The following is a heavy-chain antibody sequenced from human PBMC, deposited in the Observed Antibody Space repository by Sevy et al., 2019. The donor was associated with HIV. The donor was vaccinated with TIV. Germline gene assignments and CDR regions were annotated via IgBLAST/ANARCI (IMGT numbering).Heavy chain of an antibody. J-gene: IGHJ4*02. Sequence: GGSLRLSCAASGFTFATYWMTWVRQAPGKGLEWVAYKKQDGTDKYYVDSVRGRFAISRDNAKNSLYLHMSGLRAEDTAVYYCARALADWGSFHYSSWGRGTLVTVSS. V-gene: IGHV3-7*01. CDR1: GFTFATYW. CDR2: KKQDGTDK. CDR3: ARALADWGSFHYSS. D-gene: IGHD3-16*02.